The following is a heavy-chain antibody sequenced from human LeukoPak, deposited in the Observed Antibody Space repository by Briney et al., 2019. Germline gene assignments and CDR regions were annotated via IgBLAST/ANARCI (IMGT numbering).Heavy chain of an antibody. CDR3: ASTRRAAVAGRFDS. Sequence: SETLSLTCNVSGASMSSNYWSWIRQPPEKGLEWIGYIYHSGNTNYSPSLESRVTMSVDESKNQFSLRVHFVSAADTAVYYCASTRRAAVAGRFDSWGQGTLVTVSS. D-gene: IGHD6-19*01. V-gene: IGHV4-4*09. J-gene: IGHJ4*02. CDR1: GASMSSNY. CDR2: IYHSGNT.